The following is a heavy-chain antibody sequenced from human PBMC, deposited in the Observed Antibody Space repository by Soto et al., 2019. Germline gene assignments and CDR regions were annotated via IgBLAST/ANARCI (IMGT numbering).Heavy chain of an antibody. V-gene: IGHV4-39*01. CDR1: GGSISSGGYY. CDR3: ARGGYNPPIGRVREKYGMDV. CDR2: MYYSGST. J-gene: IGHJ6*02. Sequence: SETLSLTCTVSGGSISSGGYYWSWIRQPPGKGLEWIGSMYYSGSTYYNPSLKSRVTISVDTSKNQFSLKLSSVTAADTAVYYCARGGYNPPIGRVREKYGMDVWGQGTTVTVSS. D-gene: IGHD3-10*01.